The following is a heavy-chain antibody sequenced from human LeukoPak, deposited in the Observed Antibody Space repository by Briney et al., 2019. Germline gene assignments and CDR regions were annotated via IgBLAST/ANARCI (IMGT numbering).Heavy chain of an antibody. J-gene: IGHJ4*02. D-gene: IGHD2-15*01. CDR3: ARVLIVVVVAATSSFDY. CDR2: IKQDGSEK. CDR1: GFTFSSYW. Sequence: GGSLRLSCAASGFTFSSYWMSWVRQAPGKGLEWVANIKQDGSEKYYVDSVKGRFTTARDNAKNSLYLQMNSLRAEDTAVYYCARVLIVVVVAATSSFDYWGQGTLVTVSS. V-gene: IGHV3-7*05.